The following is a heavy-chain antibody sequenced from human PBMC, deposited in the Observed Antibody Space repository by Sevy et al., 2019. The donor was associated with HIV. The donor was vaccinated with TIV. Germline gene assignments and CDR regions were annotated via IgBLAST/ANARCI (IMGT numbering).Heavy chain of an antibody. V-gene: IGHV1-46*01. J-gene: IGHJ4*02. CDR1: GYTFTSQY. CDR3: ARDSDNYDILTGYYPFDY. Sequence: ASVKVSCKASGYTFTSQYMHWVRQAPGQGLEWMGIINPSGGSTSYAQKFQGGVTMTRDTSTSTVYMELSSLRSEDTAVYYCARDSDNYDILTGYYPFDYWGQGTLVTVSS. D-gene: IGHD3-9*01. CDR2: INPSGGST.